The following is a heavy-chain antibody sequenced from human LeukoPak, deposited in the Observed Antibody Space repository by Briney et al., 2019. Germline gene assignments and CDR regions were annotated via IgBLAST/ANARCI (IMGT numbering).Heavy chain of an antibody. CDR2: IYHSGST. J-gene: IGHJ4*02. CDR1: GASISSHNW. Sequence: SGTLSLTCAVSGASISSHNWWWSWVRQPPGKGLEWIGEIYHSGSTNYNPSLKSRVTMSVDTSKNQFSLHLNSVTPEDTAVYYCASSEEGLGLEYYFDYWGQGTLVTVSS. CDR3: ASSEEGLGLEYYFDY. V-gene: IGHV4-4*02. D-gene: IGHD3-3*01.